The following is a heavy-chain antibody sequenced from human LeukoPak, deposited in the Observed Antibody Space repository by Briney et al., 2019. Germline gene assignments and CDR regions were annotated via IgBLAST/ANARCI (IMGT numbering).Heavy chain of an antibody. CDR3: ARGSVGQQQLDWFDP. CDR1: GGSFSGYY. J-gene: IGHJ5*02. Sequence: KPSETLSLTCAVYGGSFSGYYWSWIRQPPGKGLEWIGEINYSGSTNYNPSLKSRVTISVDTSKNQFSLKLSSVTAADTAVYYCARGSVGQQQLDWFDPWGQGTLVTVSS. D-gene: IGHD6-13*01. CDR2: INYSGST. V-gene: IGHV4-34*01.